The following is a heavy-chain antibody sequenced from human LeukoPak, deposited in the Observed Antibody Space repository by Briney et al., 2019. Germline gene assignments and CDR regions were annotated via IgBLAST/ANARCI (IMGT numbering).Heavy chain of an antibody. CDR3: ARAGRAAHRYYFDY. J-gene: IGHJ4*02. CDR1: GFTFSSYA. D-gene: IGHD6-13*01. V-gene: IGHV3-30*04. CDR2: ISYDGSNK. Sequence: QPGGSLRLSCAASGFTFSSYAMHWVRQAPGKGLEWVAVISYDGSNKYYADSVKGRFTISRDNSKNTLYLQMNSLRAEDTAVYYCARAGRAAHRYYFDYWGQGTLVTVSS.